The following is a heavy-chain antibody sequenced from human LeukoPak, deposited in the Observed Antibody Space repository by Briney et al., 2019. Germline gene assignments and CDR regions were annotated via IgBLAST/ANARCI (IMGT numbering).Heavy chain of an antibody. CDR3: ARDGGIAVAGTSYYGMDV. V-gene: IGHV4-59*12. CDR2: IYYSGST. J-gene: IGHJ6*02. D-gene: IGHD6-19*01. Sequence: SETLSLTCTVSGGSISSYYWSWIRQPPGKGLEWIGYIYYSGSTNYNPSLKSRVTISVDTSKNQFSLKLSSVTAADTAVYYCARDGGIAVAGTSYYGMDVWGQGTTVTVSS. CDR1: GGSISSYY.